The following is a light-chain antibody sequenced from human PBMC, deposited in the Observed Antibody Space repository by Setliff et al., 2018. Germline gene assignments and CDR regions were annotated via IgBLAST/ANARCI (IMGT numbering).Light chain of an antibody. CDR3: QHFSSYPLT. J-gene: IGKJ4*01. CDR1: QGITSG. Sequence: IQLTQSPPSLSASVGDRVTITCRASQGITSGLAWYQQKPGKSPNLLMFASTLEDGVPSRFSGGGTGTDFTLTISSLQPEDFATYFCQHFSSYPLTFGGGTKVDIK. V-gene: IGKV1-13*02. CDR2: AS.